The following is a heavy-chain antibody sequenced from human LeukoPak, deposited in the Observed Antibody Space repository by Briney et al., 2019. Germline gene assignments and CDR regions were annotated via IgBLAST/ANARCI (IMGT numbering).Heavy chain of an antibody. CDR2: ISSSSSTI. Sequence: PGGSLRLSCAASGFTFSSYSMNWVRQAPGKGLEWVSYISSSSSTIYYADSVKGRFTISRDNAKNSLYLQMNSLRAEDTAVYYCASGSNYYGSGSYYNYYYGMDVWGQGTTVTVSS. J-gene: IGHJ6*02. CDR1: GFTFSSYS. V-gene: IGHV3-48*04. CDR3: ASGSNYYGSGSYYNYYYGMDV. D-gene: IGHD3-10*01.